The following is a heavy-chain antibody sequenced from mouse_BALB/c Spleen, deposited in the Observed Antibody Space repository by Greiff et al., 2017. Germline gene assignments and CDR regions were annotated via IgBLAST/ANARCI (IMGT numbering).Heavy chain of an antibody. D-gene: IGHD4-1*02. CDR1: GYSITSGYY. J-gene: IGHJ4*01. V-gene: IGHV3-6*02. CDR2: ISYDGSN. Sequence: DVQLQESGPGLVKPSQSLSLTCSVTGYSITSGYYWNWIRQFPGNKLEWMGYISYDGSNNYNPSLKNRISITRDTSKNQLFLKLNSVTTEDTATYYCARGPTGSYAMDYWGQGTSVTVSS. CDR3: ARGPTGSYAMDY.